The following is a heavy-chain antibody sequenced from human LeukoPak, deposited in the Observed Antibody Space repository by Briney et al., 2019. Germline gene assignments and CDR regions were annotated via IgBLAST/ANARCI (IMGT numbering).Heavy chain of an antibody. V-gene: IGHV4-59*12. CDR3: AREGLDMVAAAAFHWFDP. CDR2: IYYSGST. J-gene: IGHJ5*02. D-gene: IGHD6-13*01. Sequence: PSETLSLTCAVSGDSISNYYWSWIRQPPGKGLEWIGYIYYSGSTNYNPSLKSRVTISVDTSKNQFSLKLSSVTAADTAVYYCAREGLDMVAAAAFHWFDPWGQGTLVTVSS. CDR1: GDSISNYY.